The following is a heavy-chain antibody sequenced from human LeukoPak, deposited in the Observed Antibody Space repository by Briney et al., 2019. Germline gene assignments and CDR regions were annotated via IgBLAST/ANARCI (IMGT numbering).Heavy chain of an antibody. Sequence: PSGTLSLTCAVSGGSISSSNWWSWVRQPPGKGLEWIGEIYHSGSTNYNPSLKSRVTISVDKSKNQFSLKLSSVTAADTAVYYCATLSIMITFGGVSAWFDPWGQGTLVTVSS. V-gene: IGHV4-4*02. J-gene: IGHJ5*02. D-gene: IGHD3-16*01. CDR2: IYHSGST. CDR1: GGSISSSNW. CDR3: ATLSIMITFGGVSAWFDP.